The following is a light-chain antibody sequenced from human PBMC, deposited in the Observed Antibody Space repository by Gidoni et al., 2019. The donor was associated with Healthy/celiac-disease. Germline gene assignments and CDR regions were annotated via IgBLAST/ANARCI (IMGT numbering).Light chain of an antibody. Sequence: ESASTQSLANLSLSPGERATLTCGHSQSVSSSYLAWYQQKPGLAPMLLNYHASSWATGIPDRFSGCRSGTDFTLSISRLEPEDFAVYYCQQCGSSPPMCTFGQGTKLEIK. CDR2: HAS. V-gene: IGKV3D-20*01. CDR3: QQCGSSPPMCT. CDR1: QSVSSSY. J-gene: IGKJ2*02.